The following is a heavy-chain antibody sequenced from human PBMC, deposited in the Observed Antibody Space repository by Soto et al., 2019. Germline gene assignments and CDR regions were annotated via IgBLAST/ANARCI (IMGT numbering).Heavy chain of an antibody. CDR2: ISSGSSST. Sequence: TGGSLRLSCAAAGFRFNDYYMTWIRQAPVNGLEWVSYISSGSSSTYYAHSVKGRFTISRDNAKNSLYLQMNSLRAEDTAVYYCATSSGALAASFPYYFDFWGQGTLVTVSS. J-gene: IGHJ4*02. CDR1: GFRFNDYY. V-gene: IGHV3-11*01. D-gene: IGHD6-25*01. CDR3: ATSSGALAASFPYYFDF.